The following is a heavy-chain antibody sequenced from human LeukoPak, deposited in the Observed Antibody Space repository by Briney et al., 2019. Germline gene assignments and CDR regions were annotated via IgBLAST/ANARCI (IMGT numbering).Heavy chain of an antibody. CDR2: ITSRSTT. CDR1: GFIFSHYG. V-gene: IGHV3-23*01. CDR3: AKDGNWARFED. D-gene: IGHD7-27*01. J-gene: IGHJ4*02. Sequence: GGSLRLSCAASGFIFSHYGMNWVRQAPGKGLEWVSGITSRSTTYYADSVKGRFTISRDNSKNMVWLQINSPTAEDTATYYCAKDGNWARFEDWGQGTLVTVSS.